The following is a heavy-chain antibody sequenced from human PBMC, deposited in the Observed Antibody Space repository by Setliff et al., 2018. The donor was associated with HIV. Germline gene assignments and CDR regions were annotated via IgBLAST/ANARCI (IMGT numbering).Heavy chain of an antibody. CDR3: AKGPVVSRPLDY. V-gene: IGHV3-23*01. Sequence: GGSLRLSCAASGFAFSYAWINWVRQAPGKGLEWVSAISGSGGSTYYADSVKGRFTISRDNSKNTLYLQMNSLRAEDTAVYYCAKGPVVSRPLDYWGQGTLVTVSS. D-gene: IGHD2-21*01. CDR1: GFAFSYAW. J-gene: IGHJ4*02. CDR2: ISGSGGST.